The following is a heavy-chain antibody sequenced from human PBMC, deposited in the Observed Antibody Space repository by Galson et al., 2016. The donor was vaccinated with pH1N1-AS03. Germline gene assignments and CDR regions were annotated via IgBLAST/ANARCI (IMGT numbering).Heavy chain of an antibody. CDR1: GRTFSSST. D-gene: IGHD2-15*01. Sequence: SVKVSCKASGRTFSSSTVSWVRQAPGQGLEWMGGIIPMLGSANYAQKFHDRVTITADESTSTVFMELSSLKSEDTAVYYCARTSSADPAEFYYYGMGIWGQGTTVTVS. CDR3: ARTSSADPAEFYYYGMGI. V-gene: IGHV1-69*13. J-gene: IGHJ6*02. CDR2: IIPMLGSA.